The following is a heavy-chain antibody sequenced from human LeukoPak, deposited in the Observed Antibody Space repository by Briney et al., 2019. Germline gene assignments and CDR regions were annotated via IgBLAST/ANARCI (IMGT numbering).Heavy chain of an antibody. CDR1: GFTFSSSA. D-gene: IGHD2/OR15-2a*01. CDR3: ASVLGY. Sequence: GGSLRLSCAASGFTFSSSAMHWVRQAPGKGLEWVAVISYDGSNKYYADSVKGRFTISRDNSKNTLYLQMNSLRAEDTAVYYCASVLGYWGQGTLVTVSS. J-gene: IGHJ4*02. V-gene: IGHV3-30*04. CDR2: ISYDGSNK.